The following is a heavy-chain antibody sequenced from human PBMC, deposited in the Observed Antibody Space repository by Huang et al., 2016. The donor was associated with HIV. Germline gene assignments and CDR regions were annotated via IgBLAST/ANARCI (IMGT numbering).Heavy chain of an antibody. CDR1: GGSISTHY. Sequence: VQLQESGPGLVKPSETLSLTCTVSGGSISTHYWSWIRQPPGKGLEWIGRIYVSGSMNDNPSLNSRVSMSLDTSKNQLSLKLTSVTAADTAVYYCARNEMDGYYPFDYWGQGTLVAVSS. CDR3: ARNEMDGYYPFDY. CDR2: IYVSGSM. V-gene: IGHV4-59*11. J-gene: IGHJ4*02. D-gene: IGHD2-15*01.